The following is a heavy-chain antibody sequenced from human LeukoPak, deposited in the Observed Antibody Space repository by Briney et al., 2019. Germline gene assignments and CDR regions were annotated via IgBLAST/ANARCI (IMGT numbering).Heavy chain of an antibody. CDR2: INPIFGTA. CDR1: GGTFCSYA. V-gene: IGHV1-69*05. Sequence: ASVKVSCKASGGTFCSYAVRWARQAPGQRLEWMGGINPIFGTADDAQKLQGRVTITTDESTTTAYMELSSLRSEDTAVYYCARSNYYYDSTVAYYYYYYMDVWGKGTTVTVSS. CDR3: ARSNYYYDSTVAYYYYYYMDV. D-gene: IGHD3-22*01. J-gene: IGHJ6*03.